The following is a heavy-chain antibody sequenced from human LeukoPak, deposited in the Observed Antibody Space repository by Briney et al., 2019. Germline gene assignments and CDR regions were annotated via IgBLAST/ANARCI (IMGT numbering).Heavy chain of an antibody. CDR1: GFTFSSYC. J-gene: IGHJ2*01. Sequence: GGSLTLSCAASGFTFSSYCMSWVRQAPGKGLDWVANIKQDGSEKYCVASVKGRFTISRDNAKNSLYLQMNSLGAEDTAVYYCARDHSTSWSTLDLWGRGTLATVSS. CDR3: ARDHSTSWSTLDL. CDR2: IKQDGSEK. V-gene: IGHV3-7*01. D-gene: IGHD6-13*01.